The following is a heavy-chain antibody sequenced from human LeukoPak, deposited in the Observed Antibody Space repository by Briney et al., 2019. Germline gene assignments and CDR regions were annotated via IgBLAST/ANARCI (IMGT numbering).Heavy chain of an antibody. CDR1: GFTFSSYW. V-gene: IGHV3-7*03. CDR3: ARGGGLDV. J-gene: IGHJ6*02. CDR2: INHNGNVN. D-gene: IGHD3-16*01. Sequence: GGSLRLSCAASGFTFSSYWMSWVRQAPGKGLEWLANINHNGNVNYYVDSVKGRFTISRDNAKNSLYLQMSNLRAEDTAVYFCARGGGLDVWGQGATVTVSS.